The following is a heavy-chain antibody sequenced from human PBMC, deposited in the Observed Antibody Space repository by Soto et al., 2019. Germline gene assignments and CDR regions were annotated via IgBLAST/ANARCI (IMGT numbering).Heavy chain of an antibody. Sequence: HGEALKISCKDSGYSFTSYWIGWVRQMPGKGLEWMGIIYPGDSDTRYSPSFQGQVTISADKSISTAYLQWSSLKASDTAMYYCARQLSSGSPNGAECFQYLGQGTSGTESS. CDR3: ARQLSSGSPNGAECFQY. CDR1: GYSFTSYW. V-gene: IGHV5-51*01. J-gene: IGHJ1*01. D-gene: IGHD6-19*01. CDR2: IYPGDSDT.